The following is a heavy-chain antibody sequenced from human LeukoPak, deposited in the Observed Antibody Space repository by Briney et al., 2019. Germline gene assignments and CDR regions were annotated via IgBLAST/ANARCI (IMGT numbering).Heavy chain of an antibody. CDR2: IKQDGSVK. CDR3: AKDPPVDY. V-gene: IGHV3-7*01. CDR1: GFSFSGYW. J-gene: IGHJ4*02. Sequence: GGSLRLSCAASGFSFSGYWMSWVRQTPGKGLEWVANIKQDGSVKNSVDSMKGRFTISRDNTKNSLYLEMNSLRAEDTAVYYCAKDPPVDYWGQGTLVTVSS.